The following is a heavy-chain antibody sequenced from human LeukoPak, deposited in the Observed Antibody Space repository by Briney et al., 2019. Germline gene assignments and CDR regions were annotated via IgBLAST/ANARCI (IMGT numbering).Heavy chain of an antibody. J-gene: IGHJ5*02. CDR3: AKDPSIAARPNWFDP. Sequence: GGPLRLSCAASGFSFSSYGMHWVRQAPGKGLEWVAFIRYDGSNKYYADSVKGRFTISRDNSKNTLYLQMNSLRAEDTAVYYCAKDPSIAARPNWFDPWGQGTLVTVSS. CDR1: GFSFSSYG. V-gene: IGHV3-30*02. D-gene: IGHD6-6*01. CDR2: IRYDGSNK.